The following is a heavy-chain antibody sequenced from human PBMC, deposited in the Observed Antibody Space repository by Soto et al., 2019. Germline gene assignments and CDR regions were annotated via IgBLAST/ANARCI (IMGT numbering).Heavy chain of an antibody. V-gene: IGHV4-59*01. CDR3: ARSMGLYCSGGSCYGGVWFDP. J-gene: IGHJ5*02. CDR2: IYYSGST. CDR1: GGSISSYY. Sequence: QVQLQESGPGLVKPSETLSLTCTVSGGSISSYYWSWIRQPPGKGLEWIGYIYYSGSTNYNPSLKSRVTISVDTSKNQVSLKLSSVTAADTAVYYCARSMGLYCSGGSCYGGVWFDPWGQGTLVTVSS. D-gene: IGHD2-15*01.